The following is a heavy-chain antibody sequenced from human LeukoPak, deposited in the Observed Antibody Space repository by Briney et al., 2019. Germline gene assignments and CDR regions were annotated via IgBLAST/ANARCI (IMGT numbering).Heavy chain of an antibody. J-gene: IGHJ4*02. V-gene: IGHV1-18*01. CDR2: ISAYNGNT. CDR3: ARVGYYDFWSGYSAFDY. Sequence: ASVKVSCKASGYTFTSYGISGVRQAPGQGLEWMGWISAYNGNTNYAQKLQGRVTMTTDTSTSTAYMEQRSLRSDATSVYYCARVGYYDFWSGYSAFDYWGQGTLVTISS. D-gene: IGHD3-3*01. CDR1: GYTFTSYG.